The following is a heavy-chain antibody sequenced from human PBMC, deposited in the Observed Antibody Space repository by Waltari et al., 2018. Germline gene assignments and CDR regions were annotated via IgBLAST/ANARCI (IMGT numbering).Heavy chain of an antibody. CDR1: GYSFTTYA. CDR2: INTNSGNP. D-gene: IGHD6-13*01. J-gene: IGHJ4*02. V-gene: IGHV7-4-1*02. CDR3: ARVSSGSSDY. Sequence: QVQLVQSGSELKKPGASVKVSCKASGYSFTTYAMAWVRQAPGQGLEWMGWINTNSGNPMYAQGFTGRFVFSLDTSVSTAYLQISSLKADDTAMYYCARVSSGSSDYWGQGTLITVSS.